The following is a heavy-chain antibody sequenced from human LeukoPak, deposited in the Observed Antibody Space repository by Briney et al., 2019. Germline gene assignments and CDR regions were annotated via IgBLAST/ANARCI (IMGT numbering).Heavy chain of an antibody. CDR2: ITDSGDDT. CDR1: GFTFSSYA. V-gene: IGHV3-23*01. Sequence: GGSLRLSCAASGFTFSSYAMSWVRQAPGKELEWVSAITDSGDDTYHADSVKGRFTISRDNSKNTLFLQMNTLRAEDTAVYYCAKGSSSDRPYFFDYWGQGTLVTVSS. J-gene: IGHJ4*02. CDR3: AKGSSSDRPYFFDY. D-gene: IGHD6-19*01.